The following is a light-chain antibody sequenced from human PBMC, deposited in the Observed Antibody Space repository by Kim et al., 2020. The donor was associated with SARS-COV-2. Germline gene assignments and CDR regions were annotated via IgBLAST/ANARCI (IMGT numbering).Light chain of an antibody. Sequence: APGKAARITCGGNDMGSKTVHWYQQKPGQAHVLVIYYDSDRPSGIPERFSGSNSGNTATLTISRVEVGDEADYSCQVWDSSNDHPVFGGGTQLTVL. CDR2: YDS. CDR3: QVWDSSNDHPV. V-gene: IGLV3-21*04. CDR1: DMGSKT. J-gene: IGLJ3*02.